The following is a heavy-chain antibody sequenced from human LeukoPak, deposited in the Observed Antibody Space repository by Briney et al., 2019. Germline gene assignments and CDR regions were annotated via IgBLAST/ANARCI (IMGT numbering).Heavy chain of an antibody. D-gene: IGHD5-24*01. CDR1: GGTFSSYA. CDR3: ARIGEMATIDY. V-gene: IGHV1-69*05. J-gene: IGHJ4*02. CDR2: IIPIFGTA. Sequence: ASVEVSCKASGGTFSSYAISWVRQAPGQGLEWMGRIIPIFGTANYAPEFQGRVTITTDESTSTAYRELSSLRSEDTAVYYCARIGEMATIDYWGQGTLVTVSS.